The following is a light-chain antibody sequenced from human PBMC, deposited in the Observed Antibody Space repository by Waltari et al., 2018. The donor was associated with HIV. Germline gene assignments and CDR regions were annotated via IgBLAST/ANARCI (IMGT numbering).Light chain of an antibody. Sequence: QSALTQPASVSGSPGQSITTSCTGTGSDVGGYNYVSWYQHHPGKAPKLMIYEVSKRPSGVSNRFSGSKSGNTASLTISGLQAEDEADYYCSSYTSSSTYVFGTGTKVTVL. CDR2: EVS. CDR3: SSYTSSSTYV. V-gene: IGLV2-14*01. CDR1: GSDVGGYNY. J-gene: IGLJ1*01.